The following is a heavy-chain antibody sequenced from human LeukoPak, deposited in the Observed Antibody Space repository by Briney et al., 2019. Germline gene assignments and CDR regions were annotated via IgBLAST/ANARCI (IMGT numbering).Heavy chain of an antibody. D-gene: IGHD3-10*01. CDR2: INPNSGGT. CDR3: ARGKDGSGSYYRHHPYYYYYMDV. Sequence: ASVKVSCKASGYTFTGYYMHWVRQAPGQGLEWMGWINPNSGGTNYAQKFQGRVTMTRDSSISTAYLELSSLRSDDTAVYYCARGKDGSGSYYRHHPYYYYYMDVWGKGTTVTISS. V-gene: IGHV1-2*02. J-gene: IGHJ6*03. CDR1: GYTFTGYY.